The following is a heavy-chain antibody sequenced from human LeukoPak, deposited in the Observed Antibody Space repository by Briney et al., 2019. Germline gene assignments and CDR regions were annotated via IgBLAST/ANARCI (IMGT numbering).Heavy chain of an antibody. V-gene: IGHV4-39*01. Sequence: SETLSLTCTVSGGPISSSGSYWGWIRQPPGKGLEWIASIYYSGSTYYNPSLKSRVTISVDTSKNQLSLKLSSLTAADTAVYYCAIHEYSRSYYGLSWFDTWGQGTLVTVSS. J-gene: IGHJ5*02. CDR1: GGPISSSGSY. CDR2: IYYSGST. D-gene: IGHD1-26*01. CDR3: AIHEYSRSYYGLSWFDT.